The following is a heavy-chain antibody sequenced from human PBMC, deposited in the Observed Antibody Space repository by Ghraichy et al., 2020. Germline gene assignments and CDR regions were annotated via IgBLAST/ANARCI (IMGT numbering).Heavy chain of an antibody. D-gene: IGHD6-19*01. V-gene: IGHV3-7*03. CDR3: TRGGDFSGLYASYS. CDR2: IKEDGSEK. J-gene: IGHJ4*02. CDR1: GFTFSRFW. Sequence: GASLNISCAASGFTFSRFWMNWVRQAPGKGLEWVANIKEDGSEKNYVDSVKGRFTISRDNAQNSVWLQMNSLRAEDTAVYYCTRGGDFSGLYASYSWGQGTLVTVSS.